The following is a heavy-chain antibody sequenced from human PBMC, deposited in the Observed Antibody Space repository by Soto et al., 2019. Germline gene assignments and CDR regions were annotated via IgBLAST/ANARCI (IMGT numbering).Heavy chain of an antibody. D-gene: IGHD3-3*01. CDR2: IYPGDSDT. Sequence: GESLTISCKGSGYSFTSYWIGWVRQMPGKGLEWMGIIYPGDSDTRYSPSFQGQVTISADKSISTAYLQWSSLKASDTSMYYCARDVTIFGVNSPWFDPWGQGTLVTVSS. CDR3: ARDVTIFGVNSPWFDP. V-gene: IGHV5-51*01. CDR1: GYSFTSYW. J-gene: IGHJ5*02.